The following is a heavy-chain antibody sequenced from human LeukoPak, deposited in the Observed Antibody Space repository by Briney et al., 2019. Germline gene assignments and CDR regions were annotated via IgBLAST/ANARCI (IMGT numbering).Heavy chain of an antibody. CDR2: IIPILGIA. CDR3: ARSKPGIAVAGTTNYYYYYGMDV. Sequence: SVKVSCKASGGXFSSYAISWVRQAPGQGLEWMGRIIPILGIANYAQKFQGRVTITADKSTSTAYMELSSLRSEDTAVYYCARSKPGIAVAGTTNYYYYYGMDVWGQGTTVTVSS. CDR1: GGXFSSYA. J-gene: IGHJ6*02. V-gene: IGHV1-69*04. D-gene: IGHD6-19*01.